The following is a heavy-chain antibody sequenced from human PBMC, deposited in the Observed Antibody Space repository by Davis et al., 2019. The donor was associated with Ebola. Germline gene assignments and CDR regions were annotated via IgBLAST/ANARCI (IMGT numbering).Heavy chain of an antibody. CDR3: VRHASRAGPYYGMDV. CDR1: GGSFSGYY. V-gene: IGHV4-34*01. J-gene: IGHJ6*01. CDR2: INHSGST. Sequence: MPGGSLRLSCAVYGGSFSGYYWSWIRQPPGKGLEWIGEINHSGSTNYNPSLKSRVTISVDTSKNQFSLQLTSVTAADTAIYYCVRHASRAGPYYGMDVWGQGTTVTVSS.